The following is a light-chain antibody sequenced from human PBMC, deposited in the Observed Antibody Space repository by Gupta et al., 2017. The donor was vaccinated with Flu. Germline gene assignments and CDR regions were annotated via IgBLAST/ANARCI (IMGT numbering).Light chain of an antibody. Sequence: QSALTQPASVSGSPGQSITISCTGTSSDVGGYNYVSWYQQHPGKAPKLIIYDVSNRPPGVSNRFSGSKSGNTASLTISGLQAEDEADYYCSAYTSSSTRVFGTGTKVTVL. CDR2: DVS. CDR1: SSDVGGYNY. V-gene: IGLV2-14*01. CDR3: SAYTSSSTRV. J-gene: IGLJ1*01.